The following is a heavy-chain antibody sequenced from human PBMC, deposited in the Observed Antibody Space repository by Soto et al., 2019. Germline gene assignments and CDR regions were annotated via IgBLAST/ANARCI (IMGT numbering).Heavy chain of an antibody. Sequence: GGSLRLSCAASGFTVSSNYMSWVRQAPGKGLEWVSVIYSGGSTYYADSVKGRFTISRDNSKNTLYLQMNSLRAEDTAVYYCARAHGGYSGYDADYWGQGTLVTVSS. V-gene: IGHV3-53*01. D-gene: IGHD5-12*01. CDR1: GFTVSSNY. J-gene: IGHJ4*02. CDR2: IYSGGST. CDR3: ARAHGGYSGYDADY.